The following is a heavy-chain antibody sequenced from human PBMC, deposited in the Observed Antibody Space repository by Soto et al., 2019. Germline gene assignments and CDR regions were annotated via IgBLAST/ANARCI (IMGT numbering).Heavy chain of an antibody. CDR3: AKNGDNRQYDY. J-gene: IGHJ4*02. CDR2: IADTT. CDR1: GFTFSICG. V-gene: IGHV3-23*01. D-gene: IGHD7-27*01. Sequence: EVQLLESGGGLVQPGGSLRLSCAASGFTFSICGMTWVRQAPGKGLEWVSGIADTTYYADSVKGRFTISRDNSKNTLYLQMNSLRAEDTAVYYCAKNGDNRQYDYWGQGTLVTVSS.